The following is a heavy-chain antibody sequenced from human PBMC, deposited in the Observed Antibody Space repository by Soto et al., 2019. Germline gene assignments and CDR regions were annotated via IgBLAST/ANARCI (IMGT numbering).Heavy chain of an antibody. Sequence: VGSLRLSCASSVFTFNIYGMHCVRHAPDKGLEWVALISYDGSNQYYADSVKGRFTISRDNSKNTLFLQMNSLRADDTAVYYCAKDQASGQGSFESWGQGTLVTVSS. CDR1: VFTFNIYG. CDR3: AKDQASGQGSFES. V-gene: IGHV3-30*18. CDR2: ISYDGSNQ. J-gene: IGHJ4*02.